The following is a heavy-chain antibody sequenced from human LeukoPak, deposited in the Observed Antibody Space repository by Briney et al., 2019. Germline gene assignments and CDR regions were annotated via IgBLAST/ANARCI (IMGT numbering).Heavy chain of an antibody. Sequence: PGGSLRLSCAASGFTFSSYAMSWVRQAPGKGLEWVSAISGSGGSTYYADSVKGRFTISRDNSKNTLYLQMNSLRAEDTAVYYCAKLGGDYGWTDYYYGMDVWGQGTTVTVSS. D-gene: IGHD4-17*01. V-gene: IGHV3-23*01. J-gene: IGHJ6*02. CDR1: GFTFSSYA. CDR3: AKLGGDYGWTDYYYGMDV. CDR2: ISGSGGST.